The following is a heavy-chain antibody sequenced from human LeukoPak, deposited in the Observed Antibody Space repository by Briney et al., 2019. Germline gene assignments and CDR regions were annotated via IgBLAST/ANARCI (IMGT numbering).Heavy chain of an antibody. D-gene: IGHD3-10*01. V-gene: IGHV4-59*12. CDR1: GGSISSYY. CDR2: IYYSGST. CDR3: ARERREVYYGSGLFDY. J-gene: IGHJ4*02. Sequence: SETLSLTCTVSGGSISSYYWSWIRQPPGKGLEWIGYIYYSGSTNYNPSLKSRVTISVDTSKNQFSLKLSSVTAADTAVYYCARERREVYYGSGLFDYWGQGTLVTVSS.